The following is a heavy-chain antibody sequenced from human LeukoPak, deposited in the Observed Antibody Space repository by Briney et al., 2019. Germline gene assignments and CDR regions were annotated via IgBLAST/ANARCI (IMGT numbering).Heavy chain of an antibody. CDR2: ICQSGST. CDR3: ARVVTYYYDSSGYYLAYFDY. V-gene: IGHV4-4*02. CDR1: GGSISSSNW. Sequence: SETLSLTCAVSGGSISSSNWWSWVRQPPGKGLEWIGEICQSGSTNYNPSLKSRVTISVDKSKNQFSLKLSSVTAADTAVYYCARVVTYYYDSSGYYLAYFDYWGQGTLVTVSS. D-gene: IGHD3-22*01. J-gene: IGHJ4*02.